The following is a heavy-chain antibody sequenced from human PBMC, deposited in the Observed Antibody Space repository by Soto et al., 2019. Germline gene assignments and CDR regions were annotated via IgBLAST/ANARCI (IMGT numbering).Heavy chain of an antibody. CDR3: AGGGSYYGAYNWFDP. V-gene: IGHV1-18*01. Sequence: QVQLVQSGAEVKKPGASVKVSCKASGYTFTSYGISWVRQAPGQGLEWMGWISAYNGNTNYAQKLQGRVTMTTDTSKSTGYKELRSLRTDDTAVYYCAGGGSYYGAYNWFDPWGQGTLVPVSS. J-gene: IGHJ5*02. CDR2: ISAYNGNT. D-gene: IGHD1-26*01. CDR1: GYTFTSYG.